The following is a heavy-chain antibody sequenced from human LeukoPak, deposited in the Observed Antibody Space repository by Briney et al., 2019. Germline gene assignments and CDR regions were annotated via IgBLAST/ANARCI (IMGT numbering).Heavy chain of an antibody. J-gene: IGHJ6*03. CDR2: VYYSGTT. V-gene: IGHV4-39*01. D-gene: IGHD3-16*02. Sequence: PSETLSLTRSVSGDSVNSNTYYWGWIRQSPGRGLEWIGNVYYSGTTYYNPSLESRVTISADTSRNQFSLRLNSVTVADTAIYYCARQGSFYMDVWGKGTTVTVSS. CDR1: GDSVNSNTYY. CDR3: ARQGSFYMDV.